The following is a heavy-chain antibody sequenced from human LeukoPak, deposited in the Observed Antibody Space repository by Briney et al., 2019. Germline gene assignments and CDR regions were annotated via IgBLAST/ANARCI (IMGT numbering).Heavy chain of an antibody. CDR3: AKTQWLVDTFDY. V-gene: IGHV3-30*02. CDR1: GFTFSSYG. D-gene: IGHD6-19*01. CDR2: IRYDGSNK. J-gene: IGHJ4*02. Sequence: GESLRLSCAASGFTFSSYGMHWVRQAPGKGLEWVAFIRYDGSNKYYADSVKGRFTISRDNSKNTLYLQMNSLRAEDTAVYYCAKTQWLVDTFDYWGQGTLVTVSS.